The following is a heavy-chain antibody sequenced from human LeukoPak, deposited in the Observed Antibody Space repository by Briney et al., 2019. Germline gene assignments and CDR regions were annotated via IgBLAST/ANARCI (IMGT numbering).Heavy chain of an antibody. J-gene: IGHJ4*02. CDR3: TPSRTAMVPFDY. CDR2: ISSSSSYI. D-gene: IGHD5-18*01. CDR1: GFTFSSHS. V-gene: IGHV3-21*01. Sequence: GGSLRLSCAASGFTFSSHSMNWVRQAPGKGLEWVSSISSSSSYIYYADSVKGRFTISRDNAKNSLYLQMNSLRAEDTAVYYCTPSRTAMVPFDYWGQGTLVTVSS.